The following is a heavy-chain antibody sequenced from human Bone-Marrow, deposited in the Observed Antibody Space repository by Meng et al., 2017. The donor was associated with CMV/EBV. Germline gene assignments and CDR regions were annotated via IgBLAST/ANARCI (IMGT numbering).Heavy chain of an antibody. V-gene: IGHV3-30-3*01. Sequence: GESLKISCAASGFTFSTYAMHWVRQAPGKGLEWVAVMSLDGSDKYYADSVKGRFTISRDNSKNTLYLQMNTLRAEDTAVYYCARDFRKLRYLDYWGQGKLVTFSS. CDR3: ARDFRKLRYLDY. D-gene: IGHD3-9*01. CDR1: GFTFSTYA. CDR2: MSLDGSDK. J-gene: IGHJ4*02.